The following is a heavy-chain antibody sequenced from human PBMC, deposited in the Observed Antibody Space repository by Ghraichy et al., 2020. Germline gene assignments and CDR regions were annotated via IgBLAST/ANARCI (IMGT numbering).Heavy chain of an antibody. CDR1: GDTFNSYA. V-gene: IGHV1-69*13. CDR2: IIPIFGTP. CDR3: ARAQYYHILTGYYPDRTESYAMDV. Sequence: SVKVSCKASGDTFNSYAINWVRQAPGQGLEWMGRIIPIFGTPNYAQKFQGRLTITADESTSTAYMELSSLRSEDTALYYCARAQYYHILTGYYPDRTESYAMDVWGQGTTVTVSS. J-gene: IGHJ6*02. D-gene: IGHD3-9*01.